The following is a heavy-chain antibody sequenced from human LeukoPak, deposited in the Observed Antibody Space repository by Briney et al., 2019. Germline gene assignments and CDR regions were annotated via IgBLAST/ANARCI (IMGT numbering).Heavy chain of an antibody. CDR3: ARGGSDYGGNLYYLDY. D-gene: IGHD4-23*01. CDR2: IGTAGDT. CDR1: GFTFSSYD. J-gene: IGHJ4*02. Sequence: GGSLRLSCAASGFTFSSYDMHWVRQATGKGLEWVSAIGTAGDTYYPGSVKGRFTISRENAKNSLYLQMNSLRAGDTAVYYCARGGSDYGGNLYYLDYWGQGTLVTVSS. V-gene: IGHV3-13*04.